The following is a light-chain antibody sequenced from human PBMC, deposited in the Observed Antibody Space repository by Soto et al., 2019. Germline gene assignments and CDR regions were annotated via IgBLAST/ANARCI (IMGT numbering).Light chain of an antibody. CDR2: EVS. V-gene: IGLV2-8*01. CDR1: SSDVGGYNY. Sequence: QSALTQPPSASGSPGQSVTISCTGTSSDVGGYNYVSWYQQHPGKAPKLIIYEVSKRPSGVPDRFSGSKSGNTASLTVSGLQAEDEADYYCSSYVGWIVWVFGGGTKVTVL. CDR3: SSYVGWIVWV. J-gene: IGLJ3*02.